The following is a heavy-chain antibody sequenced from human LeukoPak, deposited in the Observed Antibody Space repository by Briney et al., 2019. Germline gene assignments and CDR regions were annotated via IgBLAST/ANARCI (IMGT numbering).Heavy chain of an antibody. CDR2: ISGSGGST. D-gene: IGHD2-2*01. CDR1: GFTFTNYA. J-gene: IGHJ6*02. CDR3: AKDVRYCSSTTCYFSGMDV. Sequence: PGGSLRLSCAASGFTFTNYAMSWVRQAPGKGLEWVSAISGSGGSTYYADSVKGRFTISRDNSKNTLYLQMNSLRAEDTAVHYCAKDVRYCSSTTCYFSGMDVRGQGTTVTVSS. V-gene: IGHV3-23*01.